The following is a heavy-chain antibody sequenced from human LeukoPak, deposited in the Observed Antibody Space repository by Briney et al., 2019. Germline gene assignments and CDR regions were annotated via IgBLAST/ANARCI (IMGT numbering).Heavy chain of an antibody. Sequence: GGSLRLSCAVSGFTFDDYAMHWVRQAPGKGLEWVSGISWNSGNIGYADSVKGRFTISRDNAKNSLYLQMNSLRAEDTALYYCAKDISYYYDSSGYEDWGQGTLVTVSS. CDR2: ISWNSGNI. CDR3: AKDISYYYDSSGYED. J-gene: IGHJ4*02. CDR1: GFTFDDYA. D-gene: IGHD3-22*01. V-gene: IGHV3-9*01.